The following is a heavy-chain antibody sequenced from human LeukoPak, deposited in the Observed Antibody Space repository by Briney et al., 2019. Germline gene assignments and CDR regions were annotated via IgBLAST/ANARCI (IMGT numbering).Heavy chain of an antibody. CDR1: GYLFTAYY. CDR2: INPNTGVT. V-gene: IGHV1-2*02. J-gene: IGHJ4*02. D-gene: IGHD2-8*01. Sequence: ASVKVSCKASGYLFTAYYMHWVRQAPGQGLEWMGRINPNTGVTNYAQKFQGRVTMTRDTSISTAYMELSILRSDGPAVYYCARDKCTIVRCYGYFDYWGQGTLVTVSS. CDR3: ARDKCTIVRCYGYFDY.